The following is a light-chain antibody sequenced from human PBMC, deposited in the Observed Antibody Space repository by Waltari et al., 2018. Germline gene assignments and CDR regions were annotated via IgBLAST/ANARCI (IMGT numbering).Light chain of an antibody. CDR3: QQSYSTPYT. CDR1: QSISSY. CDR2: AAS. J-gene: IGKJ2*01. Sequence: DIQVTQSPSSLSASVGDRVTITCRASQSISSYLNWYQQKPGKAPKLLIYAASSLQSGVPSRFSGSGSGTDFTLTISSLQPEDFATYYCQQSYSTPYTFGQGTKLE. V-gene: IGKV1-39*01.